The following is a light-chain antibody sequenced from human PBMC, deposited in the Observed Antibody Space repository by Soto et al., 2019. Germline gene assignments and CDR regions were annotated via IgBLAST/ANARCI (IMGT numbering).Light chain of an antibody. J-gene: IGLJ3*02. CDR2: LNSDGSH. CDR3: QTWGTGWV. Sequence: HLVLTQSPSASASLGASVKLTCTLSSGHSSYAIAWHQQQPEKGPRYLMKLNSDGSHSKGDGIPDRFSGSSSGAERYLTISSLQSEDEADYYCQTWGTGWVFGGGTKLTVL. V-gene: IGLV4-69*01. CDR1: SGHSSYA.